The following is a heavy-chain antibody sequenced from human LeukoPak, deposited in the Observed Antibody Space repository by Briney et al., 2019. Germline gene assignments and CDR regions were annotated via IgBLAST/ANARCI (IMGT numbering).Heavy chain of an antibody. CDR2: ISSSSSYI. V-gene: IGHV3-21*01. J-gene: IGHJ4*02. CDR3: ARGDAAYCGGDCRSFDY. CDR1: GFTFSSYS. D-gene: IGHD2-21*02. Sequence: PGGSLRLSCAASGFTFSSYSTNWVRQAPGKGLEWVSSISSSSSYIYYADSVKGRFTISRDNAKNSLYLQMNSLRAEDTAVYYCARGDAAYCGGDCRSFDYWGQGTLVTVSS.